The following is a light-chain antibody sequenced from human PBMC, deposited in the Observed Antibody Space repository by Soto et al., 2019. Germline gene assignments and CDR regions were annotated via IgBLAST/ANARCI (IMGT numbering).Light chain of an antibody. CDR2: GAS. CDR1: QSFSSNY. CDR3: HQYASSSRT. J-gene: IGKJ1*01. V-gene: IGKV3-20*01. Sequence: EIVLTQSPGTLSLSPGERATLSCRASQSFSSNYLAWYQQKPGQAPGLLIYGASSRATGIPDRFSGSGSGTDFTLTISRLEPEDFAVYYCHQYASSSRTFGQATKVDIK.